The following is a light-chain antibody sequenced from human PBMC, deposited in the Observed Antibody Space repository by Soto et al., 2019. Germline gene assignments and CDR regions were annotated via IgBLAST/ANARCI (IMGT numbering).Light chain of an antibody. V-gene: IGKV1-39*01. J-gene: IGKJ5*01. CDR1: QTISDY. CDR3: QQTFSAPSIT. Sequence: DIQLTQSPSSLSSSVGYRFTITCRSGQTISDYLNWYQQKPGTAPKLLIYASSTLQSGVPSRFSGSRSGTDFTLTISSLHPEDVATYYCQQTFSAPSITFGQGTRLEIK. CDR2: ASS.